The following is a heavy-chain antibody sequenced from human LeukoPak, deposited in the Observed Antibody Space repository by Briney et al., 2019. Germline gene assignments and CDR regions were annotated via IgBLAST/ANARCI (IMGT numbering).Heavy chain of an antibody. V-gene: IGHV2-5*02. D-gene: IGHD6-13*01. J-gene: IGHJ4*02. CDR1: GFSLSTSGVG. CDR2: IYWDDDK. Sequence: SGPTLVKPTQTLTLTCTFSGFSLSTSGVGVGWIRQPPGKALEWLALIYWDDDKRYSPSLKSRLTITKDTSKNQVVLTMTNMDPVDTATYYCAHMWGIEVGDSDSSSYVPDYWGQGTLVTVSS. CDR3: AHMWGIEVGDSDSSSYVPDY.